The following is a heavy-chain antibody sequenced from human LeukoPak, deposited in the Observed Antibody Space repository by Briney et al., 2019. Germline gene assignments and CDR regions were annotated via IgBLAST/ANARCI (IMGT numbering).Heavy chain of an antibody. CDR3: ARVSGLGMNEYYQH. V-gene: IGHV3-21*01. Sequence: PGGSLRLSCAASGFTFSSYSMNWVLQAPGKGLEWVSSISSSSSYIYYADSVKGRFTISRDNAKNSLYLQMNSLRAEDTAVYYCARVSGLGMNEYYQHWGQGTLVTVPS. CDR1: GFTFSSYS. J-gene: IGHJ1*01. D-gene: IGHD3-10*01. CDR2: ISSSSSYI.